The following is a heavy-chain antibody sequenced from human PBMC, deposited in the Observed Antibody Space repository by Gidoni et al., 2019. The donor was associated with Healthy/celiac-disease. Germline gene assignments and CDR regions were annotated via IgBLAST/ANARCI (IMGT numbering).Heavy chain of an antibody. CDR2: LYYSGST. D-gene: IGHD6-19*01. J-gene: IGHJ4*02. Sequence: QLQLQESGPGLVKPSETLSLTCTVSGGSISSSSYYWGWFRQPPGKGLEWIGSLYYSGSTSYNPSLKSRVTISVDTSKNQFSLKLSSVTAADTAVYYCARLSVAGTLFDYWGQGTLVTVSS. CDR1: GGSISSSSYY. V-gene: IGHV4-39*01. CDR3: ARLSVAGTLFDY.